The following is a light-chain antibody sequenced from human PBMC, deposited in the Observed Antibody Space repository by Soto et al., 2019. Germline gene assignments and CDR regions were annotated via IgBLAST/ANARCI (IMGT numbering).Light chain of an antibody. V-gene: IGKV3-11*01. Sequence: EIVLTQSPATLSLSPGDRVTLSCRASQSVGSYLAWYQQKPGQVPRLLIYGASNRATGIPARFSGSGSGTDFTLTISSLEPEDFAVYFCQNRNNWPPDATFGQGTRLEIK. CDR3: QNRNNWPPDAT. CDR1: QSVGSY. J-gene: IGKJ2*01. CDR2: GAS.